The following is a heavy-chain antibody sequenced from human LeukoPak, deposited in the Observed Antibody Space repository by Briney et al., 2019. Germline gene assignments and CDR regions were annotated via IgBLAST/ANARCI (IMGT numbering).Heavy chain of an antibody. J-gene: IGHJ6*02. CDR2: ISSSSYI. D-gene: IGHD2-2*01. V-gene: IGHV3-21*01. CDR3: ARDWHQPPTYYYYGMDV. Sequence: GGSLRLSCAASGFTFSSYSMNWVRQAPGKGLEWVSSISSSSYIYYADSVKGRFTISRDNAKNSLYLQMNSLRAEDTAVYHCARDWHQPPTYYYYGMDVWGQGTTVTVSS. CDR1: GFTFSSYS.